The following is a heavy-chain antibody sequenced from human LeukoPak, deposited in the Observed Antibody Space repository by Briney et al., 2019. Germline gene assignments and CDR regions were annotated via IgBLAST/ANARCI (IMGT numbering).Heavy chain of an antibody. D-gene: IGHD3-10*01. CDR3: ARDLYYYGSGSWED. V-gene: IGHV3-30-3*01. CDR2: ISYDGSNK. CDR1: GFTFSSYA. Sequence: GGSLRLSCAASGFTFSSYAMHWVRQAPGKGLEWVAVISYDGSNKYYADSVKGRFTISRDNSKNTLYLQMNSLRAEDTAVYYCARDLYYYGSGSWEDWGQGTLVTVSS. J-gene: IGHJ4*02.